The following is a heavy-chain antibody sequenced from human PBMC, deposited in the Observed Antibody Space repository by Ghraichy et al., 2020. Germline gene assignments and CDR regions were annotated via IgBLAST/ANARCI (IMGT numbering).Heavy chain of an antibody. D-gene: IGHD3-10*01. Sequence: SQTLSLTCAVSGGSIINGGFRWTWIRQRPGQGLEWIGHIFYSGNSYYNPYLQSRLTMSVDTSKNQFSLKLRSVTAADTAVYYCARDGAYYLFGMDVWGQGTTVTVSS. CDR2: IFYSGNS. CDR1: GGSIINGGFR. J-gene: IGHJ6*02. CDR3: ARDGAYYLFGMDV. V-gene: IGHV4-31*11.